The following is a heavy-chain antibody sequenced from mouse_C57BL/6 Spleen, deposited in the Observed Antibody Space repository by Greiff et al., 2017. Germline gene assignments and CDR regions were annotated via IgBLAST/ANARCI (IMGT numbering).Heavy chain of an antibody. Sequence: EVQLVESGGGLVQPGGSLKLSCAASGFTFSDYYMYWVRQTPEKRLEWVAYISNGGGSTYYPDTVKGRFTISRDNAKNTLYLQMSRLKSEDTAMYYCARITTVVEGYFDVWGTGTTVTVSS. J-gene: IGHJ1*03. CDR1: GFTFSDYY. V-gene: IGHV5-12*01. D-gene: IGHD1-1*01. CDR2: ISNGGGST. CDR3: ARITTVVEGYFDV.